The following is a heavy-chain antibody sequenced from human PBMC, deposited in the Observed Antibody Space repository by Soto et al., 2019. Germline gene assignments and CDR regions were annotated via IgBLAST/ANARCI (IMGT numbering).Heavy chain of an antibody. V-gene: IGHV4-61*01. J-gene: IGHJ6*02. CDR2: VYYSGST. Sequence: QVQLQESGPGLVKPSETLSLTCSVSGVSVSTYIYYWTWIRQPPGKGLEWIGNVYYSGSTKYNPSLKSRVTLSVDTSKNQFSLKLTSVTAADTAVYYCARKIDKYYFYGLDVWGQGTTVTVS. CDR3: ARKIDKYYFYGLDV. CDR1: GVSVSTYIYY.